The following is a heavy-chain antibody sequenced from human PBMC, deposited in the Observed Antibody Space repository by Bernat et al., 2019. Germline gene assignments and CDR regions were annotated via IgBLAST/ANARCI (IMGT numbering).Heavy chain of an antibody. CDR3: ARDVSATSPYYYMDV. CDR1: GFTFDDYG. V-gene: IGHV3-20*04. CDR2: ITWNGGST. Sequence: EVQLVESGGGLVQPGGSLRLSCAASGFTFDDYGMSWVRQGPGKGLEWVSGITWNGGSTGYADSVKGRFTISRDNAKNSLYLQMNSLRAEDTALYYCARDVSATSPYYYMDVWGKGTTVTVSS. D-gene: IGHD1-26*01. J-gene: IGHJ6*03.